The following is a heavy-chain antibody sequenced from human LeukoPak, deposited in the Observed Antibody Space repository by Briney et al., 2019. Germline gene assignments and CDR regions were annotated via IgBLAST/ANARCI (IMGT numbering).Heavy chain of an antibody. CDR2: IYPGYSDT. Sequence: GESLKISCQVSGYRLTNNWIGWVRQVPGKGLEWMGIIYPGYSDTRYSPSFQGQVTFSVDTSTSTVYLQWSSLKASDTAIYYCARFALSSSLDYWGQGTLVTVSP. CDR1: GYRLTNNW. CDR3: ARFALSSSLDY. J-gene: IGHJ4*02. V-gene: IGHV5-51*01. D-gene: IGHD6-13*01.